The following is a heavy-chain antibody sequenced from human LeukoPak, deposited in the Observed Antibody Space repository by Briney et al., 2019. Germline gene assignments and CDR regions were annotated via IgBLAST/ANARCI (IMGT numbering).Heavy chain of an antibody. CDR3: ARDRVDYYDSSGYYYVGGFDP. D-gene: IGHD3-22*01. CDR1: GGSISSYY. V-gene: IGHV4-59*01. CDR2: IYYSGST. J-gene: IGHJ5*02. Sequence: ASETLSLTCTVSGGSISSYYWSRIRQPPGKGLEWIGYIYYSGSTNYNPSLKSRVTISVDTSKNQFSLKLSSVTAADTAVYYCARDRVDYYDSSGYYYVGGFDPWGQGTLVTVSS.